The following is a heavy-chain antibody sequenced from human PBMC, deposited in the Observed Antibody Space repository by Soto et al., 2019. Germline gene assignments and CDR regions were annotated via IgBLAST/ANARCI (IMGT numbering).Heavy chain of an antibody. CDR2: IIPIFGTA. V-gene: IGHV1-69*06. Sequence: ASVKVSCKASGGTFSSYAISWVRQAPGQGLEWMGGIIPIFGTANYAQKFQGRVTITADKSTSTAYMELSSLRSEDTAVYYCATVSSGGSLDWGQGTLVPVSS. CDR1: GGTFSSYA. D-gene: IGHD1-26*01. J-gene: IGHJ4*02. CDR3: ATVSSGGSLD.